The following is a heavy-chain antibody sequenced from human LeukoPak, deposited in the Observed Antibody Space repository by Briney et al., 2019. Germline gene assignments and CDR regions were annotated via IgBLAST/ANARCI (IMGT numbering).Heavy chain of an antibody. CDR2: IYSGGTT. J-gene: IGHJ2*01. CDR3: ARVGDHFHWNLDL. D-gene: IGHD3-3*02. V-gene: IGHV3-53*01. CDR1: GFTASTYY. Sequence: TGGSLRLSCAASGFTASTYYMNWVRQAPGKGLEWVSIIYSGGTTYYADSVKGRFTISRDTSKNTLSLQMSSLRAEDTAVYFCARVGDHFHWNLDLWGRGTLVTVSS.